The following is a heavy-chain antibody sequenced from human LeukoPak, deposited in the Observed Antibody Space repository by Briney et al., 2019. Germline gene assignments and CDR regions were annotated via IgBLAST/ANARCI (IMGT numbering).Heavy chain of an antibody. CDR3: ARGPRFGELLWHWFDP. CDR2: IYTSGST. D-gene: IGHD3-10*01. V-gene: IGHV4-61*02. J-gene: IGHJ5*02. CDR1: GGSISSGSYY. Sequence: PSETLSLTCTVSGGSISSGSYYWSWIRQPAGKGLEWIGRIYTSGSTNYNPSLKGRVTISVDTSKNQFSLKLSSVTAADTAVYYCARGPRFGELLWHWFDPWGQGTLVTVSS.